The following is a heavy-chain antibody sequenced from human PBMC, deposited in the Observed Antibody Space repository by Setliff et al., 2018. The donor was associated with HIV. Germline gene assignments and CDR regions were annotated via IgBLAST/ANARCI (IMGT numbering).Heavy chain of an antibody. J-gene: IGHJ5*02. V-gene: IGHV3-48*03. CDR1: GFTFRNHA. CDR3: ARATSPRPMVRGGWFAP. D-gene: IGHD3-10*01. Sequence: GGSLRLSCEASGFTFRNHAMNWVRQAPGKGLEWLSYISSSGSTIYYADSVKGRFTVSRDNAKNSLYLQMNSLRAEDTAVYYCARATSPRPMVRGGWFAPWGQGILVTVSS. CDR2: ISSSGSTI.